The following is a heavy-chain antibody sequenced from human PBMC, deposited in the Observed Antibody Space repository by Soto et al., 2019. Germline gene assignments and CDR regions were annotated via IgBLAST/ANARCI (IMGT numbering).Heavy chain of an antibody. V-gene: IGHV4-59*01. Sequence: SETLSLTCTVSGGSISSYYWSWIRQPPGKGLEWIGYIYYSGRTNYNPSLKSRVTISVDTSKNQFSLKLSSVTAADTAVYYCARELFGRSVWFDPWGQGTLVTVSS. CDR1: GGSISSYY. CDR2: IYYSGRT. J-gene: IGHJ5*02. CDR3: ARELFGRSVWFDP. D-gene: IGHD3-10*01.